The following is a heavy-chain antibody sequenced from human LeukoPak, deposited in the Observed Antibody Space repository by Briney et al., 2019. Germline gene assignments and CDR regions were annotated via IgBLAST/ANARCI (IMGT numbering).Heavy chain of an antibody. CDR3: ARAGAAGTDWYFDL. Sequence: GGSLRLSCAASGFTFSDYYMSWIRQAPGKGLEWVSYISSSGSTIYYADSEKGRFTISRDNAKNSLYLQMNSLRAEDTAVYYCARAGAAGTDWYFDLWGRGTLVTVSS. V-gene: IGHV3-11*01. D-gene: IGHD6-13*01. J-gene: IGHJ2*01. CDR1: GFTFSDYY. CDR2: ISSSGSTI.